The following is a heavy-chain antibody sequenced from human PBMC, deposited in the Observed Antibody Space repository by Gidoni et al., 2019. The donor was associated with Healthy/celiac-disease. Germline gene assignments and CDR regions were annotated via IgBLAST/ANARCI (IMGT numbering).Heavy chain of an antibody. CDR3: ARDRNCGGDCYWDYYYYGMDV. CDR2: ISSSSSYI. D-gene: IGHD2-21*02. Sequence: EVQLVESGGGLVKPGGSLRLSCAASGFTLSSYSMNWVRQAPGKGLEWVSSISSSSSYIYYADSVKGRFTISRDNAKNSLYLQMNSLRAEDTAVYYCARDRNCGGDCYWDYYYYGMDVWGQGTTVTVSS. CDR1: GFTLSSYS. V-gene: IGHV3-21*01. J-gene: IGHJ6*02.